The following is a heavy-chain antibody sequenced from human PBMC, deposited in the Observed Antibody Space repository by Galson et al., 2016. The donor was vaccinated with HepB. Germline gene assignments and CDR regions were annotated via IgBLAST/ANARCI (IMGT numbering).Heavy chain of an antibody. CDR1: GFSFSNHA. Sequence: SLRLSCAASGFSFSNHAMSWVRQAPGKGLERVSAVTSSGTYTYYADSVRGRFTISRDNSKNAVYLQMNSLRADDTAIFYSAKDSCSGIGGGSCYWFDPWGQGTLVAVSS. D-gene: IGHD2-15*01. CDR3: AKDSCSGIGGGSCYWFDP. J-gene: IGHJ5*02. CDR2: VTSSGTYT. V-gene: IGHV3-23*01.